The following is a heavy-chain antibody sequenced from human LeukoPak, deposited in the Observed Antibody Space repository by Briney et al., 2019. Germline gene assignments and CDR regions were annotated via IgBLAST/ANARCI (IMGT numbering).Heavy chain of an antibody. CDR1: GDSVSSNSAA. J-gene: IGHJ4*02. Sequence: SQTLSLTCAISGDSVSSNSAAWDWIRQSPSRGLEWLGRPYYRSKWYNDYAVSVKSRITINPDTSKNQFSLQLNSVTPEDTAVYYCARVVVVPAEYYFDYWGQGTLVTVSS. CDR3: ARVVVVPAEYYFDY. CDR2: PYYRSKWYN. D-gene: IGHD2-2*01. V-gene: IGHV6-1*01.